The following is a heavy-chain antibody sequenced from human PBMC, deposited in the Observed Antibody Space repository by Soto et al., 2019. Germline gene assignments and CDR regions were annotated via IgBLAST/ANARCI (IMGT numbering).Heavy chain of an antibody. J-gene: IGHJ4*02. Sequence: QVQLVQSGAEVTKPGASVKMSCKTSGYTFSTYHLHWVLLAPGQGLEWVGIIKSSGDITLYAQKFQGRVTMSKDTSTSTAYMEVSSLRSEDTAVYYCAREPPNTSLFDCWGQGTQVTVS. V-gene: IGHV1-46*01. CDR1: GYTFSTYH. CDR3: AREPPNTSLFDC. CDR2: IKSSGDIT. D-gene: IGHD7-27*01.